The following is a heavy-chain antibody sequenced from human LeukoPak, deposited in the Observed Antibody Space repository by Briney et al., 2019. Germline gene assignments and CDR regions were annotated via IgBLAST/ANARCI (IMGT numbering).Heavy chain of an antibody. CDR1: GFTFSNYW. V-gene: IGHV3-7*01. J-gene: IGHJ4*02. Sequence: GGSLRLSCSASGFTFSNYWMSWVRQAPGKGLEWVANIKQDESEKYYVDSVRGRFTISRDNAKSSLYLQMNSLRAEDTAVYYCARALDSSSSRYQAFEEWGQGTLVTVSS. CDR3: ARALDSSSSRYQAFEE. D-gene: IGHD2-2*01. CDR2: IKQDESEK.